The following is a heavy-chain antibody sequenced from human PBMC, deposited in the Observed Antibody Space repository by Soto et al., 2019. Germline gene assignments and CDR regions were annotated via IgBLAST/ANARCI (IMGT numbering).Heavy chain of an antibody. V-gene: IGHV3-53*05. D-gene: IGHD6-13*01. CDR1: GFLVSSNY. J-gene: IGHJ4*02. CDR2: IYSGGYT. Sequence: GGSLRLSCAASGFLVSSNYVSWVRQTPERGLEWVSLIYSGGYTDYADSVEGRFTISRDNSKNLVVLTMTNMDPTDTATYYCARTLGSSTLDYWGQGTLVTVSS. CDR3: ARTLGSSTLDY.